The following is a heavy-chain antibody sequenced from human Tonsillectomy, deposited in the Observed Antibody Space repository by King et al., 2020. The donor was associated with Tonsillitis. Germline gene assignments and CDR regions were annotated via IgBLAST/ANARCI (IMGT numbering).Heavy chain of an antibody. CDR3: ARFYGDFPDYYFDY. CDR2: IYFSGNT. D-gene: IGHD4-17*01. CDR1: GDSISSGGCY. Sequence: QLQESGPGLVKPSQTLSLTCTVSGDSISSGGCYWSWIRQHPGKGLGWIGYIYFSGNTYYNPSLKSLVTISVDTSKNQFSLKLSSVTVADTAVYYWARFYGDFPDYYFDYWGQGTLVTVS. V-gene: IGHV4-31*01. J-gene: IGHJ4*02.